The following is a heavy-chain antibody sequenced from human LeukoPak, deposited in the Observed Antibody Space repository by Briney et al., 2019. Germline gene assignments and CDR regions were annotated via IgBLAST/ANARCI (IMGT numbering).Heavy chain of an antibody. CDR3: AKALHYYDSSGYYL. J-gene: IGHJ4*02. V-gene: IGHV3-23*01. CDR1: GFTFSSYA. D-gene: IGHD3-22*01. Sequence: GGSLRLSCAASGFTFSSYAMSWVRQAPGKGLEWVSAISGSGGSAYYADSVKGRFTISRDNSKNTLYLQMNSLRAEDTAVYYCAKALHYYDSSGYYLWGQGTLVTASS. CDR2: ISGSGGSA.